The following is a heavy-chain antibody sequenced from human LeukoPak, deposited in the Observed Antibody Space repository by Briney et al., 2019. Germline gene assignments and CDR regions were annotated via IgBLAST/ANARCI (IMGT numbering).Heavy chain of an antibody. CDR1: YGSISDISYY. CDR3: ARGSYTISSGYYRPFDY. CDR2: IYYSGRT. Sequence: SETLSLTCTVSYGSISDISYYWGWIRQPPGKGLEWIGSIYYSGRTYYNSSLKSRVTISVDTSKNQFSLKMSSVTAADTAVYFCARGSYTISSGYYRPFDYWGHGTLVTVSS. V-gene: IGHV4-39*01. J-gene: IGHJ4*01. D-gene: IGHD3-22*01.